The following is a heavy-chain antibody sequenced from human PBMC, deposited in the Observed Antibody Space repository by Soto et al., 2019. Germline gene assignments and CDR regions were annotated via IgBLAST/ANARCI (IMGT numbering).Heavy chain of an antibody. V-gene: IGHV1-46*01. J-gene: IGHJ6*02. CDR2: INPSGGST. CDR3: ARDLLLLWFGEFSYYYYYYGMDV. Sequence: ASVKVSCKASGYTFTSYYMHWVRQAPGQGLEWMGIINPSGGSTSYAQKFQGRVTMTRDTSTSTVYMELSSLRSEDTAVYYCARDLLLLWFGEFSYYYYYYGMDVWGQGTTVTVS. CDR1: GYTFTSYY. D-gene: IGHD3-10*01.